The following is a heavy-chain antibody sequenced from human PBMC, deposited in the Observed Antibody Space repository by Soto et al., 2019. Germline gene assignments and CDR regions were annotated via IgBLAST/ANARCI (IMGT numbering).Heavy chain of an antibody. CDR1: GYSFSGYW. CDR2: IFPGDSDT. V-gene: IGHV5-51*01. CDR3: ARRDDSSDWYSYY. J-gene: IGHJ4*02. D-gene: IGHD6-19*01. Sequence: GESLKISCKGFGYSFSGYWIGWVRQMPGKGLEWMGIIFPGDSDTRYSPSFQGQVTISADKSISTAYLQWSSLKASDTAMYYCARRDDSSDWYSYYWGQGTLVTVSS.